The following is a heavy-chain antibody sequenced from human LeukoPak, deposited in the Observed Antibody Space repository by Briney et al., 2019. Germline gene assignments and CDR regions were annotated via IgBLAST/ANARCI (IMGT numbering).Heavy chain of an antibody. D-gene: IGHD3-10*01. Sequence: ASVKVSCKASGYTFTSYGMSWVRQAPGQGLEWMGWISAYNGNTNYAQKLQGRVTMTTDTSTSTAYMELRSLRSDDTAVYYCARDPKYYYGSGGTFDYWGQGTLVTVSS. V-gene: IGHV1-18*04. CDR2: ISAYNGNT. CDR1: GYTFTSYG. J-gene: IGHJ4*02. CDR3: ARDPKYYYGSGGTFDY.